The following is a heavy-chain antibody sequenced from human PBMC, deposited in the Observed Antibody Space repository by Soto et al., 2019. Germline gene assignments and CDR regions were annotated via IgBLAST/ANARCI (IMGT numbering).Heavy chain of an antibody. CDR2: INPGYPAGRST. J-gene: IGHJ6*02. Sequence: QAPGQGLEWMGVINPGYPAGRSTTYAQKFQGRVTMTTDTSTSTVYMELSRLRSDDTAVYYCAREAIVAGATTGMDVWGQGTTVTVSS. D-gene: IGHD1-26*01. V-gene: IGHV1-46*01. CDR3: AREAIVAGATTGMDV.